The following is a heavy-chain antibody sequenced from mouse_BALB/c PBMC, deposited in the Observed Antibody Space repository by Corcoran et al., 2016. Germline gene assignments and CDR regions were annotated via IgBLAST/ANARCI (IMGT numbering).Heavy chain of an antibody. Sequence: EVQLQQSGPELVKPGASVKMSCKASGYTFTDYYMKWVKQSQGKSLEWIGDINPNNAGTSYNQKFKGKATLTVDKSSSTAYMQLNSLTSEDSAVYYCARDCDWYFDVWGAGTTFTFSA. CDR2: INPNNAGT. V-gene: IGHV1-26*01. J-gene: IGHJ1*01. CDR1: GYTFTDYY. CDR3: ARDCDWYFDV.